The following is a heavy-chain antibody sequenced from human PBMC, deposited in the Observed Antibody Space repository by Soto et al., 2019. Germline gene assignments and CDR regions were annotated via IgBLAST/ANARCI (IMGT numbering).Heavy chain of an antibody. D-gene: IGHD3-3*01. CDR1: GHTFHSYA. J-gene: IGHJ6*03. CDR2: ISGSGDNT. Sequence: GGSLRLSCVASGHTFHSYAMNRVRQAPGKGLEWVSYISGSGDNTYYADSVRGRFTISRDNSKDTLYLQMNSLRAEDTAVYYCARDRGYDFWSGYYMGYYYYMDVWGKGTTVTVSS. CDR3: ARDRGYDFWSGYYMGYYYYMDV. V-gene: IGHV3-23*01.